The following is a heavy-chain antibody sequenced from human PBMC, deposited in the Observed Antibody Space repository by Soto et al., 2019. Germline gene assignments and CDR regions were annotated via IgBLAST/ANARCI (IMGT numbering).Heavy chain of an antibody. CDR3: AKAPLYCDSPDCDT. J-gene: IGHJ6*04. CDR2: ISGSGGST. D-gene: IGHD4-17*01. V-gene: IGHV3-23*04. CDR1: GFTFSSYA. Sequence: VQLVESGGGVVQPGRSLRLSCAASGFTFSSYAMSWVRQAPGKGLEWVSAISGSGGSTYYADSVKGRFTISRDNSKNTLYLQMNSLRAEDTAVYYCAKAPLYCDSPDCDTWGKGTTVTVSS.